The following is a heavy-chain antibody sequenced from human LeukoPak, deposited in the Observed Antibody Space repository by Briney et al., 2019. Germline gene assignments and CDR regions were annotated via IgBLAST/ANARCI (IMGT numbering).Heavy chain of an antibody. CDR2: IRYDGFNK. Sequence: GGSLRLSCAASGFTFSNYGMHWVRQAPGKGLEGVASIRYDGFNKYYADSLKGRFTISKDNSKNTLYLQMNSLRAEDTAVYCCAKKTIVGATVDAFDIWGQGTMVIVSS. CDR1: GFTFSNYG. CDR3: AKKTIVGATVDAFDI. J-gene: IGHJ3*02. V-gene: IGHV3-30*02. D-gene: IGHD1-26*01.